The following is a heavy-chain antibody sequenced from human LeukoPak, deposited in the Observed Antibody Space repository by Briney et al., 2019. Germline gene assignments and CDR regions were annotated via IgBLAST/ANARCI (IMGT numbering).Heavy chain of an antibody. J-gene: IGHJ4*02. Sequence: ASVKVSCKASGYTFTGYYMHWVRQAPGQGLEWMGWINPNSGGTNYAQKFQGRVTMTRDTSISTAHMELSRLRSDDTAVYYCARDSRPIFEWQQLGGDYWGQGTLVTVSS. CDR3: ARDSRPIFEWQQLGGDY. D-gene: IGHD6-13*01. CDR2: INPNSGGT. V-gene: IGHV1-2*02. CDR1: GYTFTGYY.